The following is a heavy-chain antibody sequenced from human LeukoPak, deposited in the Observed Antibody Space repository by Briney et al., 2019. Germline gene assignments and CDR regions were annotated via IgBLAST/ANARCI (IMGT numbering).Heavy chain of an antibody. CDR1: GGSISSSSYY. CDR3: ARELLCSGGSCYFDY. V-gene: IGHV4-39*02. J-gene: IGHJ4*02. Sequence: PLETLSLTCTVSGGSISSSSYYWGWIRQPPGKGLEWIGSIYYSGSTYYNPSLKSRVTISVDTSKNQFSLKLSSVTAADTAVYYCARELLCSGGSCYFDYWGQGTLVTVSS. CDR2: IYYSGST. D-gene: IGHD2-15*01.